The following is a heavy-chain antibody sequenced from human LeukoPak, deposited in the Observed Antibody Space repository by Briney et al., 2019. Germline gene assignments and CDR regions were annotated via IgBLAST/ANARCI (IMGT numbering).Heavy chain of an antibody. D-gene: IGHD3-22*01. V-gene: IGHV1-69*04. CDR3: ARSSGDSSGYYYAVWFDP. Sequence: SVKVSCKASGGTFSSYAISWVRQAPGQGLEWMGRIIPILGIANYARKFQGRVTITADKSTSTAYMELSSLRSEDTAVYYCARSSGDSSGYYYAVWFDPWGQGTLVTVSS. CDR1: GGTFSSYA. J-gene: IGHJ5*02. CDR2: IIPILGIA.